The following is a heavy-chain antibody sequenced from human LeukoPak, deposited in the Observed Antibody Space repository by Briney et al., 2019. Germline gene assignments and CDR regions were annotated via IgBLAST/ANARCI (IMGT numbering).Heavy chain of an antibody. J-gene: IGHJ4*02. V-gene: IGHV3-49*03. CDR2: IRSKAYGGTT. D-gene: IGHD6-19*01. CDR3: TRDSREYSSGWYYNYFDY. CDR1: GFTFGDYA. Sequence: PGGSLRLSCTASGFTFGDYAMSWFRQAPGKGLEWVGFIRSKAYGGTTEYAASVKGRFTISRDDSKSIAYLQMNSLKTEDTAVYYCTRDSREYSSGWYYNYFDYWGQGTLVTVSS.